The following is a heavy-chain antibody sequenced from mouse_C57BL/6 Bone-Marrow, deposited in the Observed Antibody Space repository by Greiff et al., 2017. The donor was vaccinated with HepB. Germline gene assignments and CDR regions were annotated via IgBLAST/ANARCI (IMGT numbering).Heavy chain of an antibody. Sequence: VQLQQPGAELVKPGASVKLSCKASGYTFTSYWMQWVKQRPGQGLEWIGEIDPSDSYTNYNQKFKGKATLTVDTSSSTAYMQLSSLTSEDSAVYYCARLHYGSSLYWYFDVWGTGTTVTVSS. CDR1: GYTFTSYW. CDR2: IDPSDSYT. J-gene: IGHJ1*03. D-gene: IGHD1-1*01. CDR3: ARLHYGSSLYWYFDV. V-gene: IGHV1-50*01.